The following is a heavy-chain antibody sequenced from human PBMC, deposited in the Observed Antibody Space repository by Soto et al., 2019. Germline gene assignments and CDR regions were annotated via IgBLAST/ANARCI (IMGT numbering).Heavy chain of an antibody. D-gene: IGHD3-9*01. CDR3: ARRIWPGAIDV. Sequence: QVQLVQSGAEVKKPGASVKVSCKTAGSTFRGYYVHWVRQAPGQGLEWVGLMNFNGVETMSAQTFKGWVTMTRATSIRPASMELYRLTFDDAAVYSSARRIWPGAIDVWGQGSMVTGSS. CDR2: MNFNGVET. V-gene: IGHV1-2*04. J-gene: IGHJ3*01. CDR1: GSTFRGYY.